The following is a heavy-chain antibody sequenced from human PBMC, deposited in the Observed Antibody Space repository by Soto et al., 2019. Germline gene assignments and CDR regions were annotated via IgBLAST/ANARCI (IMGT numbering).Heavy chain of an antibody. CDR2: MYNSGTT. Sequence: QVQLQESGPGLVKPSQTLSLTCTVSGDSISSGGHFWSWIRQHPGKGLECIGYMYNSGTTYINPSLESRVTMSADTSTNQLFLTLSSVTAADTAVYFCARLGYCSTSCPRGGGFDYWGQGTLVTVSS. J-gene: IGHJ4*02. CDR3: ARLGYCSTSCPRGGGFDY. V-gene: IGHV4-31*03. D-gene: IGHD2-15*01. CDR1: GDSISSGGHF.